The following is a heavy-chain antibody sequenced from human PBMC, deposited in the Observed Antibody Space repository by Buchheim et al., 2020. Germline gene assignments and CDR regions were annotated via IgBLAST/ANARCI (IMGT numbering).Heavy chain of an antibody. CDR1: GFTFSSYA. J-gene: IGHJ6*02. CDR2: ISGSGGST. CDR3: AKDDYYDSSGYYLGYGMDV. D-gene: IGHD3-22*01. Sequence: EVQLLESGGGLVQPGGSLRLSCAASGFTFSSYAMSWVRQAPGKGLEWVSAISGSGGSTYYADSVKGRFTISRDNSKNTLYLQMNSLRAEDTAVYYCAKDDYYDSSGYYLGYGMDVWGQGTT. V-gene: IGHV3-23*01.